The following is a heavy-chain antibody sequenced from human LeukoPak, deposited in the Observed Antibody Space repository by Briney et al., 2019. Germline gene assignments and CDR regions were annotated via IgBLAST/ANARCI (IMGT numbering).Heavy chain of an antibody. J-gene: IGHJ4*02. D-gene: IGHD5-24*01. CDR1: GFTFSSYG. Sequence: GGSPRLSCAASGFTFSSYGMHWVRQAPGKGLEWVAFIRYDGSNKYYADSVKGRFTISRDNSKNTLYLQMNSLRAEDTAVYYCARGGRDGYNPFDYWGQGTLVTVSS. CDR2: IRYDGSNK. CDR3: ARGGRDGYNPFDY. V-gene: IGHV3-30*02.